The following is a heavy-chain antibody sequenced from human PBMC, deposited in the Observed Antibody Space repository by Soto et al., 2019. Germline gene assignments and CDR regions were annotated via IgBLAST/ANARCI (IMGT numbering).Heavy chain of an antibody. CDR1: GGSLSSYS. Sequence: QVHLQASGPGLVKPSETLSLTCTVSGGSLSSYSWSWIRQSPGGGLEWTGNVDYSGTSKHHPSLKGRVTMSARTSRNLFSLNITPARGADTAVYFCARDGGGESWAFDLLGRGTRITVTS. D-gene: IGHD1-26*01. V-gene: IGHV4-59*01. CDR3: ARDGGGESWAFDL. J-gene: IGHJ2*01. CDR2: VDYSGTS.